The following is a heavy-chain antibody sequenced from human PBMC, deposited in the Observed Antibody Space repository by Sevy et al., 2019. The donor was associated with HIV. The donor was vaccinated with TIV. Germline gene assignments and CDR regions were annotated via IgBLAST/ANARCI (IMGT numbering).Heavy chain of an antibody. CDR2: IIPIFRTA. J-gene: IGHJ5*02. CDR3: ARNSCGVDCYHLPPRNWFDP. V-gene: IGHV1-69*06. Sequence: ASVKVSCKASGGTFSSYAISWVRQAPGEGLEWMGGIIPIFRTANYAQKFQGRVTITADKSMSTAYMELSSLRSEDTAVYYCARNSCGVDCYHLPPRNWFDPWGQGTLVTVSS. D-gene: IGHD2-21*02. CDR1: GGTFSSYA.